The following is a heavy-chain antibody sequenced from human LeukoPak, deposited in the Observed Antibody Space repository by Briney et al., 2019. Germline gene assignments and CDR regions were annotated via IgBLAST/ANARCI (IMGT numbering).Heavy chain of an antibody. V-gene: IGHV3-30*02. Sequence: PGGSLRLSCAASGLIFSGYGMHWVRQAPGEGLEWVAYIRHDESKTFYADSVKGRSTISRDNSKNTLYLQMHSLRAEDTALYYCAKPVIPSAYQGTYYMDVWGKGTTVTVSS. D-gene: IGHD3-16*01. CDR3: AKPVIPSAYQGTYYMDV. CDR2: IRHDESKT. J-gene: IGHJ6*03. CDR1: GLIFSGYG.